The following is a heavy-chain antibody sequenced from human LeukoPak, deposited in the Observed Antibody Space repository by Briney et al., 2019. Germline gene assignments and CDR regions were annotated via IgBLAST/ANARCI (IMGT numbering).Heavy chain of an antibody. V-gene: IGHV3-53*01. CDR3: AAPDCSSTSCYAFFDY. J-gene: IGHJ4*02. D-gene: IGHD2-2*01. CDR1: GFTVSRNY. Sequence: GGSLRLSCVASGFTVSRNYMTWVRQPPGKGLEWVSVIYSGGTIYYADSVKGRFTISRDNSKNTLFLQMNSLRAEDTAVYYCAAPDCSSTSCYAFFDYWGQGTLVTVSS. CDR2: IYSGGTI.